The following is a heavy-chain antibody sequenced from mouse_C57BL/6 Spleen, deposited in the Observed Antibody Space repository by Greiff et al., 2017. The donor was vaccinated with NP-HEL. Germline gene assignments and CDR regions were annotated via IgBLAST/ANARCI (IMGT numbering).Heavy chain of an antibody. CDR2: IDPSDSYT. CDR3: ARTYSAFGY. CDR1: GYTFTSYW. V-gene: IGHV1-50*01. J-gene: IGHJ3*01. D-gene: IGHD2-10*01. Sequence: QVQLQQPGAELVKPGASVKLSCKASGYTFTSYWMQWVKQRPGQGLEWIGEIDPSDSYTNYNQKFKGKATLTVDTSSSTAYMQLSSLTSEDSAVYNCARTYSAFGYWGQGTLVTVSA.